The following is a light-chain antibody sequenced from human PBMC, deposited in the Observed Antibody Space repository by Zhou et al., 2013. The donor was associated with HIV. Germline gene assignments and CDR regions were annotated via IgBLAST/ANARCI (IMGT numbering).Light chain of an antibody. J-gene: IGKJ1*01. CDR3: QQYYSYPRT. V-gene: IGKV1-39*01. Sequence: DIQMTQSPSSLSVSVGGRVTITCRASQSISSYLNWYQQKPGKAPKLLIYAASSLQSGVPSRFSGSGSGTDFTLTISCLQSEDFATYYCQQYYSYPRTFGQGTKVEIK. CDR2: AAS. CDR1: QSISSY.